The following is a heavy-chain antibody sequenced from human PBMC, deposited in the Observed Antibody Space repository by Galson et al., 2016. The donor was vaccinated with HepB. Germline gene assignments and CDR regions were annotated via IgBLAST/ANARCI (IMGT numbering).Heavy chain of an antibody. CDR2: IYSGGTT. D-gene: IGHD1-26*01. CDR1: GFTVGNNY. J-gene: IGHJ4*02. V-gene: IGHV3-53*01. CDR3: ARGVIVGITGDF. Sequence: SLRLSCAASGFTVGNNYMKWVRQAPGKGREWVSLIYSGGTTYYSDSVKGRFTIARDSSKNTLYLQMNSLRVEDTAMYYCARGVIVGITGDFWGQGTLVTVSS.